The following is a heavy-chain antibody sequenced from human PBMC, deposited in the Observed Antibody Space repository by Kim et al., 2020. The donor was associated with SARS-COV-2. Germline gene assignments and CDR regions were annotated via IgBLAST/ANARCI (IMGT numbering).Heavy chain of an antibody. V-gene: IGHV4-59*09. Sequence: LKSRVTISVDTSKNQFSLKLSSVTAADTAVYYCARGYGDYVAYYYYGMDVWGQGTTVTVSS. CDR3: ARGYGDYVAYYYYGMDV. J-gene: IGHJ6*02. D-gene: IGHD4-17*01.